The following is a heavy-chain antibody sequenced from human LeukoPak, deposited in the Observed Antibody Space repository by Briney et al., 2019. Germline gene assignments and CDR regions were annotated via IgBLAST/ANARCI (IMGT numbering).Heavy chain of an antibody. J-gene: IGHJ5*02. CDR1: GGSISSSSYY. Sequence: SETLSLTCTVSGGSISSSSYYWGWIRQPPGKGLEWFGSIYYSGSTYYNPSLKSRVTISVDTSKNQFSLKLSSVTAADTAVYYCASEPRYSGSYFFDPWGQGTLVTVSS. CDR2: IYYSGST. CDR3: ASEPRYSGSYFFDP. D-gene: IGHD6-13*01. V-gene: IGHV4-39*01.